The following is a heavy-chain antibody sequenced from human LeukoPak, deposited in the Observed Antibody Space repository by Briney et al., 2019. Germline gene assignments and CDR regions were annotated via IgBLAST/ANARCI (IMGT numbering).Heavy chain of an antibody. Sequence: ASVKVSCKVSGYTLTELSMHWVRQAPGKGLEWMGGFDPEDGETIYAQKFQGRVTMTEDTSTDTAYMELNSLRSEDTAVYYCATVKSYYYDRGGFYFDDWGQGTLVTVSS. J-gene: IGHJ4*02. V-gene: IGHV1-24*01. CDR1: GYTLTELS. D-gene: IGHD3-22*01. CDR3: ATVKSYYYDRGGFYFDD. CDR2: FDPEDGET.